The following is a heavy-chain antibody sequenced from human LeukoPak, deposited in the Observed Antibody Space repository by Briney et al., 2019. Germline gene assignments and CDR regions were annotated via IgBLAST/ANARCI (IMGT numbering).Heavy chain of an antibody. Sequence: SGGSLRLSCAASGFNFSSYSMNWVRQAPGTGLEWVSSISGGSSYKYDADSVKGRFTISRDNAKNSLYLQMNSLRAEDTAVYYCARDTTKYSTSRYGGMDVWGQGTTVTVSS. J-gene: IGHJ6*02. CDR1: GFNFSSYS. CDR2: ISGGSSYK. V-gene: IGHV3-21*01. D-gene: IGHD2-2*01. CDR3: ARDTTKYSTSRYGGMDV.